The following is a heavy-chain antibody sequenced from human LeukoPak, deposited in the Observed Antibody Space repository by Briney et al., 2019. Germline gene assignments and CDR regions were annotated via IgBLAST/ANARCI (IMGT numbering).Heavy chain of an antibody. D-gene: IGHD3-16*01. Sequence: PSETLSLTCAVYGGSFSGYYWSWIRQPPGKGLEWIGEINHSGSTNYNPSLKSRVTISVDTSKNQFSLKLSSVTAADTAVYYCARSPRGIYYYYYGMDVWGKGTTVTVSS. CDR1: GGSFSGYY. V-gene: IGHV4-34*01. J-gene: IGHJ6*04. CDR3: ARSPRGIYYYYYGMDV. CDR2: INHSGST.